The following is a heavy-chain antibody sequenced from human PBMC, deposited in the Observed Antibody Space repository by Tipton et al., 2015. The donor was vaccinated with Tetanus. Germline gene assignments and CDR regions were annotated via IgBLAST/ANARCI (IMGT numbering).Heavy chain of an antibody. CDR3: ATREDTALVIAESDAPDI. D-gene: IGHD5-18*01. CDR1: GYTFTGYY. Sequence: QLVQSGAEVKKPGASVKVSCKASGYTFTGYYMHWVRQAPGQGLEWMGWINPNSGGTNYAQKFQGRVTMTRDTSISTAYMEVSRLRSADTAMYYCATREDTALVIAESDAPDIWGQGTMVTVSS. V-gene: IGHV1-2*02. CDR2: INPNSGGT. J-gene: IGHJ3*02.